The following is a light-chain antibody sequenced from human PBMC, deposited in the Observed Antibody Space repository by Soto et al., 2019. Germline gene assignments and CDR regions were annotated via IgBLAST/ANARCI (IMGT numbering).Light chain of an antibody. CDR2: GAS. CDR3: QQYHNWPPIT. Sequence: EIVMTQSPATLSVSPGERATLSCRASQSVSSNLAWYQQKPGQAPRLLIYGASTRATGIPARFSGSGSGTEFTLTISNLQSEDFAVYLCQQYHNWPPITFGQGTRLEIK. CDR1: QSVSSN. J-gene: IGKJ5*01. V-gene: IGKV3D-15*01.